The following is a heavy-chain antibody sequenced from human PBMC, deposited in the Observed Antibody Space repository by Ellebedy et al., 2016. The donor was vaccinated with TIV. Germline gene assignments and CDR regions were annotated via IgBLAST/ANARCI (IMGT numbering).Heavy chain of an antibody. CDR3: ARDDGIRTVDH. D-gene: IGHD5-18*01. J-gene: IGHJ4*02. V-gene: IGHV3-7*01. Sequence: GGSLRLXXVASGFSFSNYWMSWVRQAPGRGLEWVANIMRVGNEQYYVNSVRGRFTVSRDNAKNSLYLQMNDLRAEDTAVYYCARDDGIRTVDHWGQGTLVTVSS. CDR1: GFSFSNYW. CDR2: IMRVGNEQ.